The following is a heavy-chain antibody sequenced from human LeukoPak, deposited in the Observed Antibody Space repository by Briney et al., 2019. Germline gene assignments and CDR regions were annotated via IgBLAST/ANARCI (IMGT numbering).Heavy chain of an antibody. CDR2: ISSSCGYK. CDR3: ARTSGESTAALRAPFDY. Sequence: GGSLRLSCAVSGFTFSSYSMTWVRQAPGKGLEWVSSISSSCGYKYYADSVKGRFTISRDNAKNSLYLQMDSLRAEDAAVYYCARTSGESTAALRAPFDYWGQGTLATVSS. J-gene: IGHJ4*02. CDR1: GFTFSSYS. V-gene: IGHV3-21*01. D-gene: IGHD6-6*01.